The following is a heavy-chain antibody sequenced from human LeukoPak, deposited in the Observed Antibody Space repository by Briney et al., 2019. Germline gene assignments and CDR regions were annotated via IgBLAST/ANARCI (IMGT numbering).Heavy chain of an antibody. V-gene: IGHV3-23*01. D-gene: IGHD4-17*01. CDR1: GFTFSTYA. CDR3: AKDYGDYANCFDY. J-gene: IGHJ4*02. Sequence: QPGESLRLSCAASGFTFSTYAMSWVRQAPGKGLEWVSVISGSGGSTYYADSVKGRFTISRDKSKNTLYLQMNSLRVEDTAVYYCAKDYGDYANCFDYWGQGTLVTVSS. CDR2: ISGSGGST.